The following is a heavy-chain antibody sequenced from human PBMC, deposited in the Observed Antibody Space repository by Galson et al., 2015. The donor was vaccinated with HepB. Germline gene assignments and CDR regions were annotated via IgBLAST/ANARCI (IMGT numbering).Heavy chain of an antibody. J-gene: IGHJ4*02. CDR2: INPNSGGT. D-gene: IGHD2-2*01. CDR3: ARDRGQYQLGLGYFDY. Sequence: SVKVSCKASGYTFTGYYMHWVRQAPRQGLEWMGWINPNSGGTNYAQKFQGRVTMTRDTSISTAYMELSSLRSDDSAGYYCARDRGQYQLGLGYFDYWGQGTLVTVSS. V-gene: IGHV1-2*02. CDR1: GYTFTGYY.